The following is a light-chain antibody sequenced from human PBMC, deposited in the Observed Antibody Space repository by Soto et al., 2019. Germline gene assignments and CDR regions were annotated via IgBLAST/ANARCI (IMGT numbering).Light chain of an antibody. CDR1: QSISSW. V-gene: IGKV1-5*03. Sequence: DIQMTQSPSTLSASVGDRVTITSRASQSISSWLAWYQQKPGKAPKLLIYKTPSLESGVPSRFSGSGSGTEFTLTISSLQPDDFATYYCQQYNSYPYTFGQGTKLEIK. CDR3: QQYNSYPYT. CDR2: KTP. J-gene: IGKJ2*01.